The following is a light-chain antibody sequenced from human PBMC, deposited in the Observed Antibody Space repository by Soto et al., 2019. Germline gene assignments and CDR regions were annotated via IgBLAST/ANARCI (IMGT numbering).Light chain of an antibody. CDR3: QGSYGTSFT. CDR1: QRTSDN. J-gene: IGKJ3*01. CDR2: VAS. Sequence: DIQVPQFPSSLSASVGDRVSMTCRTSQRTSDNLHWYQQKPGKAPNLLIYVASNLESGVPSRFRGGGSGTEFTLTITSLEPEDCAPYYCQGSYGTSFTFGPGTRVDMK. V-gene: IGKV1-39*01.